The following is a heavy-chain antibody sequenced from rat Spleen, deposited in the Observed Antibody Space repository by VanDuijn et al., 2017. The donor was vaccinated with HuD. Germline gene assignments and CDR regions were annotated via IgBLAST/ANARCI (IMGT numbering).Heavy chain of an antibody. D-gene: IGHD4-3*01. CDR2: IIYDGTIT. V-gene: IGHV5-17*01. CDR1: GFTFGDFG. J-gene: IGHJ3*01. CDR3: ARRRIRAFAY. Sequence: EVQLVESDGGLVQPGRSLKISCAASGFTFGDFGMAWVRQPPKKGLEWVATIIYDGTITNYRDSVKGRFTISRDNAKSTLYLQMDSLRSEDTATYYCARRRIRAFAYWGQGTLVTVSS.